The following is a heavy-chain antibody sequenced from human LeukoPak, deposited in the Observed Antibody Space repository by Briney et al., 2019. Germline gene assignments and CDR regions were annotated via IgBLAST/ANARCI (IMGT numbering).Heavy chain of an antibody. CDR2: INTAGNSI. Sequence: GGSLRLSCAASGFTFRSYWMHWVRQAPGKGLVWVSRINTAGNSISYADSVKGRFTISRDNAKNTLYLQIKSLRVEDTAVYYCARGAVAGTYFDYWGQGTLVTVSS. CDR3: ARGAVAGTYFDY. D-gene: IGHD6-19*01. V-gene: IGHV3-74*01. CDR1: GFTFRSYW. J-gene: IGHJ4*02.